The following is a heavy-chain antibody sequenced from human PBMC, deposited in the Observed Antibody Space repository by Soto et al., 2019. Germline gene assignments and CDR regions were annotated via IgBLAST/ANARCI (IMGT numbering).Heavy chain of an antibody. J-gene: IGHJ4*02. Sequence: QVQLVESGGGVVQPGRSLRLSCAASGFTFSSYGMHWVRQAPGKGLEWVAVISYDGSNKYYADSVKGRFTISRDNSKNTLYLQMNSLRAEDTAVYYCAKDHLMTTVTTVGYWGQGTLVTFSS. D-gene: IGHD4-17*01. CDR1: GFTFSSYG. CDR3: AKDHLMTTVTTVGY. V-gene: IGHV3-30*18. CDR2: ISYDGSNK.